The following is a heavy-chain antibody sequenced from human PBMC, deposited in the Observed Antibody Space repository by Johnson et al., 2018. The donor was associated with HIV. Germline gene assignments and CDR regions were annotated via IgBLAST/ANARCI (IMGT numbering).Heavy chain of an antibody. D-gene: IGHD6-13*01. Sequence: QMLLVESGGGVVQPGRSLRLSCAASGFAFSSYGMHWVRQAPGKGLEWVALISYDGSKKFYADSLKGRFTISRDSSMNTLYLQMNSLKIEDTAVYSCAQEVRIAGSAAFDIWGQGTMVTVSS. J-gene: IGHJ3*02. CDR3: AQEVRIAGSAAFDI. CDR1: GFAFSSYG. CDR2: ISYDGSKK. V-gene: IGHV3-30*18.